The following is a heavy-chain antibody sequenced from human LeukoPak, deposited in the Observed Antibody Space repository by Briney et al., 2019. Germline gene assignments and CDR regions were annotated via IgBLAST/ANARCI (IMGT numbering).Heavy chain of an antibody. CDR2: ISAYNGNT. J-gene: IGHJ5*02. D-gene: IGHD2-2*01. Sequence: ASVKVSCKASGYSFTSYGISWVRQAPGQGLEWMGWISAYNGNTKYAQKLQGRVTMTTDTSTSTAYMELRSLRSDDTAVYYCARDLGDIVVIPTAISLPWGQGTLVTVST. CDR1: GYSFTSYG. CDR3: ARDLGDIVVIPTAISLP. V-gene: IGHV1-18*01.